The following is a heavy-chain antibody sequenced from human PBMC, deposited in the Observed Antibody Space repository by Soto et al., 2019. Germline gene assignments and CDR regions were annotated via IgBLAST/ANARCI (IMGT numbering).Heavy chain of an antibody. CDR2: INGDGSSM. Sequence: GGSLRLSCAASGFPFSSYWMHWVRQAPGKGLVWVSRINGDGSSMTYADSVKGRFTISRDNAKNTLYLQMNSLRAEDAAVYYCTRRGCSTTGCYFNWGRGTLVTVSS. V-gene: IGHV3-74*03. CDR3: TRRGCSTTGCYFN. J-gene: IGHJ4*02. D-gene: IGHD2-2*01. CDR1: GFPFSSYW.